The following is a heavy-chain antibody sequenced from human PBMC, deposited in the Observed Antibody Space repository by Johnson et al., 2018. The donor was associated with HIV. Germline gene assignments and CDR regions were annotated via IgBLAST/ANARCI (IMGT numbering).Heavy chain of an antibody. D-gene: IGHD3-22*01. CDR2: IKQDGSEK. V-gene: IGHV3-7*05. CDR3: ARESDSSGYYSDAFDI. J-gene: IGHJ3*02. CDR1: GFTFSSYW. Sequence: MLLVESGGGLVQPGGSLRLSCAASGFTFSSYWMSWVRQAPGKGLEWVANIKQDGSEKYYVDSVKGRFTISRDNAKNSLYLQMNSLRAEDTAVYYGARESDSSGYYSDAFDIWGQGTMVTVSS.